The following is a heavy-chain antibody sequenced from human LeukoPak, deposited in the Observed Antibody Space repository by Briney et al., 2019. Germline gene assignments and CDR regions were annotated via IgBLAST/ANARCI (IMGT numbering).Heavy chain of an antibody. V-gene: IGHV4-34*01. D-gene: IGHD6-13*01. J-gene: IGHJ6*02. CDR1: GGSFSGYY. CDR2: INHSGST. Sequence: PSETLSLTCAVYGGSFSGYYWSWIRQPPGKGLEWIGEINHSGSTNYNPSLKSRVTISVDTSKNQFSLKLSSVTAADTAVYYCARSGLLLGRIAAAGRENYYYGMDVWGQGTTVTVPS. CDR3: ARSGLLLGRIAAAGRENYYYGMDV.